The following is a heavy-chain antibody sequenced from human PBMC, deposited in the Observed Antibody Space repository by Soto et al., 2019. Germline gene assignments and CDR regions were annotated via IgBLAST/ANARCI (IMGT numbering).Heavy chain of an antibody. CDR2: ISGSGGST. D-gene: IGHD4-17*01. Sequence: GGSLRLSCAASGFTFSSYAMSWVRQAPGKGLEWVSAISGSGGSTYYADSVRGRFTISRDTSKNKLYLQMNSLRAEDTAVYYCAKSLSLSRMTTVTTEFDYWGQGTLVTVSS. CDR3: AKSLSLSRMTTVTTEFDY. CDR1: GFTFSSYA. V-gene: IGHV3-23*01. J-gene: IGHJ4*02.